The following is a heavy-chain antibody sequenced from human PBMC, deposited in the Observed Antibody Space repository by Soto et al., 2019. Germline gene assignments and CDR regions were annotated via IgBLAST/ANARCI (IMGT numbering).Heavy chain of an antibody. CDR3: ARIVTPTGTTCFDS. CDR2: IFSSDAE. D-gene: IGHD1-1*01. CDR1: GFSLSDSRMG. J-gene: IGHJ5*01. Sequence: ESGPTLVNPTETLTLTFTVPGFSLSDSRMGVSWIRQPPGRALEWLAHIFSSDAESYSTSLRTRLTISKDTSKGQVLLTVTNMDPVDTATYYCARIVTPTGTTCFDSWGQGTLVTVSS. V-gene: IGHV2-26*01.